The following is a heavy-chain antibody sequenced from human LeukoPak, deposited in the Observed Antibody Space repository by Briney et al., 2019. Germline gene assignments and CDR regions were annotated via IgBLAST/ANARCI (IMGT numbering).Heavy chain of an antibody. J-gene: IGHJ4*02. Sequence: GGSLRLSCAASGFTFSNYAVHWVRQAPGRGLEWVAVIWYDGSTKYYADSVKGRFTISRDNSKNMLYLQMNSLRVEDTAVYYCAANFDFWGQGTLVTVSS. V-gene: IGHV3-33*08. CDR2: IWYDGSTK. CDR3: AANFDF. CDR1: GFTFSNYA.